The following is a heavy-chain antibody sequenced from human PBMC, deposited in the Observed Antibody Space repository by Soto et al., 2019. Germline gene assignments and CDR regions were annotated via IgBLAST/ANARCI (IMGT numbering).Heavy chain of an antibody. J-gene: IGHJ4*02. V-gene: IGHV3-23*01. CDR3: AKDQGSSWYEIDY. Sequence: GGSLRLSCAASGFTFSNYAVTWVRQAPGKGLEWVSTISGSGGSTYYADSVKGRFTISRDNSENTLYLQMNSLRAEDTAVYYCAKDQGSSWYEIDYWGQGTRVTVSS. D-gene: IGHD6-13*01. CDR1: GFTFSNYA. CDR2: ISGSGGST.